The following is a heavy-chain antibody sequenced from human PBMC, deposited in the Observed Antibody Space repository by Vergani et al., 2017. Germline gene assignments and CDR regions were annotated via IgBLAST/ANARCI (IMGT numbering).Heavy chain of an antibody. V-gene: IGHV3-21*01. CDR3: ARSLTIFGVSTDAFDI. J-gene: IGHJ3*02. CDR1: GFTFSSYS. D-gene: IGHD3-3*01. Sequence: EVQLVESGGGLVKPGGSLRLSCAASGFTFSSYSMNWVRQAPGKGLEWVSSISSSSSYIYYADSVKGRFTIPRDNAKNALYLQMNSLRAEDTAVYYCARSLTIFGVSTDAFDIWGQGTMVTVSS. CDR2: ISSSSSYI.